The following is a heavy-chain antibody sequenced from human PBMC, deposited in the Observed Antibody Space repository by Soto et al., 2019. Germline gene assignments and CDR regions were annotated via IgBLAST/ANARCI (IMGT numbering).Heavy chain of an antibody. D-gene: IGHD3-16*01. V-gene: IGHV3-9*01. CDR1: GFTFDDYA. CDR3: AKDIGGDYEGPYGMDV. Sequence: PGGSLRLSCAASGFTFDDYAMHWVRQAPGKGLEWVSGISWNSGSICYAESVKGRFTISRDNAKSSLYLQIKNLRAEDTALYYCAKDIGGDYEGPYGMDVWGQGTTVTVSS. CDR2: ISWNSGSI. J-gene: IGHJ6*02.